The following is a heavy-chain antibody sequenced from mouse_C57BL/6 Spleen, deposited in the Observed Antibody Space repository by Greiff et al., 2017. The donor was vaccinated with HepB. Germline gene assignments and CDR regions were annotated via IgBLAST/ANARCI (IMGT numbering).Heavy chain of an antibody. CDR3: ARLGDYSNDYAMDY. CDR1: GFTFSDYY. D-gene: IGHD2-5*01. CDR2: ISNGGGST. V-gene: IGHV5-12*01. J-gene: IGHJ4*01. Sequence: EVMLVESGGGLVQPGGSLKLSCAASGFTFSDYYMYWVRQTPEKRLEWVAYISNGGGSTYYPDTVKGRFTISRDNAKNTLYLQMSRLKSEDTAMYYCARLGDYSNDYAMDYWGQGTSVTVSS.